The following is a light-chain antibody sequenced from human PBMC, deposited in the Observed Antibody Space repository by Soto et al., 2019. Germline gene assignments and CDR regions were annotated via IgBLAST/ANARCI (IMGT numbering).Light chain of an antibody. CDR1: SSNIGSYL. Sequence: QSVLTQPPSASGTPGQRVTISCSGRSSNIGSYLVYWYQQLPGTAPKLLIYRNNQRPSGVPDRFSGSKSGTSASLAISGLRSEDEADYYCAVWDDSLSGRVFGGGTKLTVL. V-gene: IGLV1-47*01. J-gene: IGLJ3*02. CDR3: AVWDDSLSGRV. CDR2: RNN.